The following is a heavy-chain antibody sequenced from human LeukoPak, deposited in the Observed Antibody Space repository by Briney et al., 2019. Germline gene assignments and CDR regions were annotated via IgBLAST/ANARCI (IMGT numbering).Heavy chain of an antibody. CDR1: GGTFSSYA. D-gene: IGHD4-17*01. J-gene: IGHJ4*02. CDR3: ARVNRWDYGDYVDY. CDR2: IIPILGIA. Sequence: SVKVSCKASGGTFSSYAISWVRQAPGQGLEWMGRIIPILGIANYAQKFQGRVTITADKSTSTAYMELSSLRSEDTAVYYCARVNRWDYGDYVDYWGQGTLVTASS. V-gene: IGHV1-69*04.